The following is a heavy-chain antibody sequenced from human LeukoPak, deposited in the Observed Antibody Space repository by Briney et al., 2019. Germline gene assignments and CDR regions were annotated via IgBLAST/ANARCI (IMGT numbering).Heavy chain of an antibody. D-gene: IGHD3-10*01. CDR3: ARVRVPSRVLLPYFDY. Sequence: GGSLRLSCVASGFASSIYSLHWVRQAPGKGLEWVAVMSYDGSNKHYADSVKGRFSISRDMSKNTVFLQMAGLKTEDTAVYYCARVRVPSRVLLPYFDYWGRGTLVTVSS. CDR1: GFASSIYS. CDR2: MSYDGSNK. J-gene: IGHJ4*02. V-gene: IGHV3-30*03.